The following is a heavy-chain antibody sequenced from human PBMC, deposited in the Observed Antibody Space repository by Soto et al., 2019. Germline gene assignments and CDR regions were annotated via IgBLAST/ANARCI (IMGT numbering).Heavy chain of an antibody. CDR2: IYYSGST. CDR1: GGSISSSSYY. CDR3: ARHIVVVPAAIGWFDP. D-gene: IGHD2-2*01. V-gene: IGHV4-39*01. J-gene: IGHJ5*02. Sequence: SETLSLTCTVSGGSISSSSYYWGWIRQPPGKGLEWIGSIYYSGSTYYNPSLKSRVTISVDTSKNQFSLKLSSVTAADTAVYYCARHIVVVPAAIGWFDPWGQGTLVTVSS.